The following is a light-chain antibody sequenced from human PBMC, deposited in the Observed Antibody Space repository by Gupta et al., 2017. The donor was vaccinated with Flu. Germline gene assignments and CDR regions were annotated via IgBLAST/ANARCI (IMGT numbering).Light chain of an antibody. Sequence: PVTTGQPAYSSCMSSQSLVYSDGNHSLHWLQHGPVQSPRRIIYEGSTRDSRGPVRFSGCGSGXNFTLKXMRGEDEDVGVYYGKNCKLPRTFGXGTKLEIK. V-gene: IGKV2-30*01. J-gene: IGKJ2*01. CDR2: EGS. CDR3: KNCKLPRT. CDR1: QSLVYSDGNHS.